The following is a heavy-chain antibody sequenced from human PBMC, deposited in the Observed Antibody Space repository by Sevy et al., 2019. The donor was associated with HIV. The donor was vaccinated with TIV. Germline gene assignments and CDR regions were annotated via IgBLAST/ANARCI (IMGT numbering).Heavy chain of an antibody. CDR2: ISGSGSYI. D-gene: IGHD3-10*01. J-gene: IGHJ4*02. CDR1: GFTFSTYS. Sequence: GGSLRLSCGVSGFTFSTYSMNWVRQAPGKGLEWVSSISGSGSYIYYADSVQGRFTISRDNVKNSLYLQMNSLRAEDTAVYYCVREAAKVRYFDSWGQGILVTVSS. CDR3: VREAAKVRYFDS. V-gene: IGHV3-21*01.